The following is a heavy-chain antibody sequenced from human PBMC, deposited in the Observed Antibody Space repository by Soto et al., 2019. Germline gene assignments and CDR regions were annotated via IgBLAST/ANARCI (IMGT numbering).Heavy chain of an antibody. Sequence: TSETLSLTCSVSYDSINSDKYYWGWIRQPPGKGLEWIGSIYYLGNAYYNPSLQTRVTISLDKSKSQFSLKLNSVTAADSAVYFCARLEGLATISYYFDFWGPGALVTVSS. CDR2: IYYLGNA. CDR1: YDSINSDKYY. CDR3: ARLEGLATISYYFDF. V-gene: IGHV4-39*01. J-gene: IGHJ4*02. D-gene: IGHD3-9*01.